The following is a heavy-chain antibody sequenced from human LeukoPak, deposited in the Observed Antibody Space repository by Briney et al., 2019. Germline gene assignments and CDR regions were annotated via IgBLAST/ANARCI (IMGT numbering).Heavy chain of an antibody. Sequence: GGSLRLSCAASTGFTFSDYYMSWIRQAPGKGLEWVSYLSGSGSTKYYADSVKGRFTISRDNAKNSLYLQMNSLRAEDTALYYCASVDYYGSGNYYNDVDYWGQGTLVTVSS. J-gene: IGHJ4*02. CDR3: ASVDYYGSGNYYNDVDY. CDR2: LSGSGSTK. V-gene: IGHV3-11*04. CDR1: TGFTFSDYY. D-gene: IGHD3-10*01.